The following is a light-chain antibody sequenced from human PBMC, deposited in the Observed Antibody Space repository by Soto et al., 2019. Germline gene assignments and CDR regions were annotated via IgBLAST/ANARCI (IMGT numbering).Light chain of an antibody. CDR3: QQYNNWPGT. Sequence: EIVFTQSPGTLSLSPGERATLSLRASQSVTSNSLAWYQQKPGQAPGLLIYGASSRATGIPDRFRGSRSGTDFTLTISRLEPEDFAVYYCQQYNNWPGTFGQGTKVDI. J-gene: IGKJ1*01. CDR2: GAS. CDR1: QSVTSNS. V-gene: IGKV3-20*01.